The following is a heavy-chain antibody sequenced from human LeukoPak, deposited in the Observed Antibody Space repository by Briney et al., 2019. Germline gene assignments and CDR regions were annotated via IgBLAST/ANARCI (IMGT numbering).Heavy chain of an antibody. CDR1: GGSITSSNW. Sequence: PSGTLSLTCAVSGGSITSSNWWSWVRQPPGKGLEWIGEIYHSGSTNYNPSLKSRVSMSVDVSKDQFSLKLTSLTAADTAVYYCARGSRNYNNYEGADYWGQGTLVTVSS. J-gene: IGHJ4*02. V-gene: IGHV4-4*02. CDR3: ARGSRNYNNYEGADY. D-gene: IGHD4-11*01. CDR2: IYHSGST.